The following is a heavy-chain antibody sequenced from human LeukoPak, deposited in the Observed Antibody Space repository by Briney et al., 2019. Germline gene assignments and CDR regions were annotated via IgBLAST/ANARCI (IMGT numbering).Heavy chain of an antibody. D-gene: IGHD4-17*01. CDR3: ARSDYGVAFDI. CDR1: GFSVSNNY. CDR2: IYSGGST. J-gene: IGHJ3*02. Sequence: AGGSLRLSCAASGFSVSNNYMSWVRQALGKGLERVSVIYSGGSTYYADSVKGRFTISRENSKNTLYLQMNSLRAEDTAVYYCARSDYGVAFDIWGQGTMVTVSS. V-gene: IGHV3-53*01.